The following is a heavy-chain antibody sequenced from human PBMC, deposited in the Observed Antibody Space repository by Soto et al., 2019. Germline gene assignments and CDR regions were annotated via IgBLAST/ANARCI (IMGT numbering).Heavy chain of an antibody. CDR1: GGSISSGGYY. D-gene: IGHD6-13*01. CDR3: ARDALRSWYRYFDY. CDR2: IYYSGST. Sequence: QVQLQESGPGLVKPSQTLSLTCTVSGGSISSGGYYWSWIRQHPGKGLEWIGYIYYSGSTYYNPSLKSRVTISVDTSKNQCSLKLSSVTAADTAVYYCARDALRSWYRYFDYWGQGTLVTVSS. J-gene: IGHJ4*02. V-gene: IGHV4-31*03.